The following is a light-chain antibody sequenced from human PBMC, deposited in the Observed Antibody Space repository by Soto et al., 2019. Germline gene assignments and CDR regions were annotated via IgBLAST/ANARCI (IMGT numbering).Light chain of an antibody. Sequence: QSALTKPPSASGSPGQSVAISCTGTSSDIGGYNYVSWYQIHPGKAPKLMIYEVNKRPSGVPDRFSGSKSGNTASLIVSGLQAEDEADYYCSSYAGSNMGVFGGGTKLTVL. CDR1: SSDIGGYNY. CDR2: EVN. CDR3: SSYAGSNMGV. V-gene: IGLV2-8*01. J-gene: IGLJ2*01.